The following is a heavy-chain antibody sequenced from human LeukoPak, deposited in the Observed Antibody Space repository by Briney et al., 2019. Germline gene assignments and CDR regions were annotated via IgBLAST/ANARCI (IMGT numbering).Heavy chain of an antibody. D-gene: IGHD3-10*01. CDR1: GGSISNFY. V-gene: IGHV4-4*07. CDR2: IYSSGRT. CDR3: ARDLPSYYFDSGNMFDP. Sequence: PSETLSLTCTVSGGSISNFYWSWIRQPAGKGLGWIGRIYSSGRTNYNSSLKSRVAMSIDTSNNQFSLKLSSVTAADTAVYYCARDLPSYYFDSGNMFDPWGQGTLVTVSS. J-gene: IGHJ5*02.